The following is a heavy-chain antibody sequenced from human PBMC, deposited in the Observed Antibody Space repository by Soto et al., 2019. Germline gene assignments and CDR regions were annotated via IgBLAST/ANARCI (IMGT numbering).Heavy chain of an antibody. V-gene: IGHV5-10-1*01. D-gene: IGHD6-25*01. Sequence: GESLKISFKGSGYSFTSYWISWVRQMPGKGLEWMGRIDPSDSYTNYSPSFQGHGTISADKTISTAYLQWSSLKASDTAMYYCAIRGGCSGRYSRMDFLAQGSTVPFSS. J-gene: IGHJ6*02. CDR3: AIRGGCSGRYSRMDF. CDR1: GYSFTSYW. CDR2: IDPSDSYT.